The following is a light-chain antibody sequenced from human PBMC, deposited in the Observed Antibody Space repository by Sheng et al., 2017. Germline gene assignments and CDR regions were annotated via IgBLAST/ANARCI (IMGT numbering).Light chain of an antibody. CDR2: GAS. CDR3: QQRSKWPVT. J-gene: IGKJ3*01. V-gene: IGKV3-11*01. Sequence: EIVLTQSPATLSLSPGERATLSCRASQSVSSYLAWYQQKPGQAPRLLIYGASSRATGIPDRFSGSGSGTDFTLTISRLEPEDFAVYYCQQRSKWPVTFGLGPSGYQT. CDR1: QSVSSY.